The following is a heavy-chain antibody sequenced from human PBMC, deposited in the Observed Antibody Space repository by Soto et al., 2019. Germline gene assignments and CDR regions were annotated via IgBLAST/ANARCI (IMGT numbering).Heavy chain of an antibody. CDR2: IIPIFGTA. J-gene: IGHJ6*02. Sequence: SVKVSCKASGGTFSNYAISWVRQAPGQGLEWMGGIIPIFGTANYAQKFQGRVTITADESTSTAYMELSSLRSEDTAVYYCARVSRYSYGYFVDYYYYGMDVWGQGTTVTVSS. D-gene: IGHD5-18*01. CDR1: GGTFSNYA. V-gene: IGHV1-69*13. CDR3: ARVSRYSYGYFVDYYYYGMDV.